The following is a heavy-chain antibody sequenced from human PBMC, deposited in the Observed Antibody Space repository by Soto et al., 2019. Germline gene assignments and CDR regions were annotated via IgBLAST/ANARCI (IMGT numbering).Heavy chain of an antibody. D-gene: IGHD3-3*01. CDR3: ATNSRRPILNFDN. J-gene: IGHJ4*02. Sequence: GVSLRLSCGASAFDFSSYGIHWVRQAPGKGLEWVAASSYDGRETYYADSAKGRFTVCQEMSKNTAYLQMNALRHEDTALYSCATNSRRPILNFDNWGQETRVTVSS. V-gene: IGHV3-30*03. CDR2: SSYDGRET. CDR1: AFDFSSYG.